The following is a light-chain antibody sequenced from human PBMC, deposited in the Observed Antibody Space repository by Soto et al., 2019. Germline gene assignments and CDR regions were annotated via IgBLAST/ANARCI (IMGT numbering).Light chain of an antibody. J-gene: IGKJ4*01. CDR2: AAS. CDR1: QHISSY. CDR3: QQSYSNVALT. V-gene: IGKV1-39*01. Sequence: DIQMTQSPSSLSASVGDRVTITCRASQHISSYLNWYQQKPGKAPKVLIYAASTLQSGVPSRFSGSGSGTDFTLTISNLQPEDFATYYCQQSYSNVALTFGGGTKVEIK.